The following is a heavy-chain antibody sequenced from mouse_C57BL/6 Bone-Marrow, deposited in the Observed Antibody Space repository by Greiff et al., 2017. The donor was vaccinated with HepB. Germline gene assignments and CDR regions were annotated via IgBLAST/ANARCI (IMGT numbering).Heavy chain of an antibody. CDR1: GFTFSSYT. CDR2: ISGGGGNT. Sequence: EVKLMESGGGLVKPGGSLKLSCAASGFTFSSYTMSWVRQTPEKRLEWVATISGGGGNTYYPDSVKGRFTISRDNAKNTLYLQMSSLRSEDTALYYCAGLWVGYYFDYWGQGTTLTVSS. V-gene: IGHV5-9*01. J-gene: IGHJ2*01. D-gene: IGHD1-1*02. CDR3: AGLWVGYYFDY.